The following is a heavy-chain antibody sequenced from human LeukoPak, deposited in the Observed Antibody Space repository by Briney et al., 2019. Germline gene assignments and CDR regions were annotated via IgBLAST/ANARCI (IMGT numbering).Heavy chain of an antibody. V-gene: IGHV4-61*01. CDR3: ATDSSSWSYFDY. D-gene: IGHD6-13*01. CDR2: IYYSGST. Sequence: KSSETLSLTCTDSGGSVSSGSYYWSWIRQPPGKGLEWIGYIYYSGSTNYNPSLKSRVTISVDTSKNQFSLKLSSVTAADTAVYYCATDSSSWSYFDYWGQGTLVTVSS. J-gene: IGHJ4*02. CDR1: GGSVSSGSYY.